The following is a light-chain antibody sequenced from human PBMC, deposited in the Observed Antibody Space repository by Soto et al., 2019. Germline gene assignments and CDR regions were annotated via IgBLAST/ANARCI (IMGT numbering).Light chain of an antibody. V-gene: IGKV1-5*03. CDR3: QQYKSYSRT. Sequence: DIQMTQSPSTLSASVGDRVTITCRASQRISSCLAWYQQNPRKDPKLLIYEASSLVSGVPSRFSGSGSGTEFTLTISSLEPDDFATYFCQQYKSYSRTFGQGTKVEIK. CDR1: QRISSC. J-gene: IGKJ1*01. CDR2: EAS.